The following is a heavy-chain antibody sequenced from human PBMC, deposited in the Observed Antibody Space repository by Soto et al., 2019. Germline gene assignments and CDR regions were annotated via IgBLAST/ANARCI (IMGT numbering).Heavy chain of an antibody. V-gene: IGHV3-30*18. CDR3: AKADTLTDLGGEVWRATTYYYGIEV. J-gene: IGHJ6*02. CDR2: ISHDGSIA. CDR1: GFTFSAYG. Sequence: PGVSLRLSCAASGFTFSAYGMHWVRQAPGKGLEWLSVISHDGSIAYYADSVKGRFTISRDNSKDTLYLQMSSLRADDTSVYYCAKADTLTDLGGEVWRATTYYYGIEVWGQGTSV. D-gene: IGHD3-10*01.